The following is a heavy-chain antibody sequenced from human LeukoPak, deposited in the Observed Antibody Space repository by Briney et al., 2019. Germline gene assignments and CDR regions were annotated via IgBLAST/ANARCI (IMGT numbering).Heavy chain of an antibody. CDR3: ARETGY. J-gene: IGHJ4*02. V-gene: IGHV3-30*04. CDR2: ISYDGSNK. CDR1: GFTFTSYS. Sequence: GGSLRLSCAASGFTFTSYSMNWVRQAPGKGLEWVAVISYDGSNKYYADSVKGRFTISRDNSKNTLYLQMNSLRAEDTAVYYCARETGYWGQGTLVTVSS.